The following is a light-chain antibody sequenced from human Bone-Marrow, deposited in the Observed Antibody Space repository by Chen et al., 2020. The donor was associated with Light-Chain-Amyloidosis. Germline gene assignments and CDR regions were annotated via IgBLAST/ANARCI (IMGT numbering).Light chain of an antibody. CDR1: SSDVGTYNL. Sequence: QSALTQPAPLSGSPGQSTTTPCPGSSSDVGTYNLVSWYQHHPGKAPKLIIYEAKKRPSGVSNRFSGSRSGYTASLTISGLQAEDEADYYCCSYAGRGKMFGGGTKLTVL. CDR2: EAK. J-gene: IGLJ3*02. V-gene: IGLV2-23*01. CDR3: CSYAGRGKM.